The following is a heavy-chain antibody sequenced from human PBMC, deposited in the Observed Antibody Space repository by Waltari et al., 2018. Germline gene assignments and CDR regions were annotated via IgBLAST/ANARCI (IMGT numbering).Heavy chain of an antibody. CDR1: GYSISSGYY. CDR3: AREGPLYGGNSGYMDV. V-gene: IGHV4-38-2*02. Sequence: QVQLQESGPGLVKPSETLSLTCTVSGYSISSGYYWGWIRQPPGKGLEWIGSIYHSGSTYYNPSRKSRVTISVDTSKNQFSLKLSSVTAADTAVYYCAREGPLYGGNSGYMDVWGKGTTVTVSS. J-gene: IGHJ6*03. CDR2: IYHSGST. D-gene: IGHD2-21*02.